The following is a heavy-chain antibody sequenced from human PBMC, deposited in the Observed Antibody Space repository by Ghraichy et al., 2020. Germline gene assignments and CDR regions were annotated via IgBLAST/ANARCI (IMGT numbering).Heavy chain of an antibody. CDR2: MHHGGNT. CDR1: GASISSSDW. D-gene: IGHD3-22*01. V-gene: IGHV4-4*02. J-gene: IGHJ5*02. Sequence: SQTLSLTCAVSGASISSSDWWTWVRQPPGKGLEWLAEMHHGGNTNYNPPIRSRVTISLDKSRNLLSLNVKSVTAADTAVYFCARVPCCPSGFSDGSGYYWEMRWFDPWGLGTLGTVAS. CDR3: ARVPCCPSGFSDGSGYYWEMRWFDP.